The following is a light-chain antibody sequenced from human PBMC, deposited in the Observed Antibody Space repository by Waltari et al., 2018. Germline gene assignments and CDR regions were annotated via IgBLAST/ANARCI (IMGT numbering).Light chain of an antibody. CDR2: RSD. CDR1: RSNIGSNY. CDR3: AAWDDRLRGRV. J-gene: IGLJ3*02. V-gene: IGLV1-47*01. Sequence: QSVLTQPPSASGTPGQRVTISCSGSRSNIGSNYIFWYQQLPGTAPKLLIYRSDPRPSGVRDRVSGSKSGTSASLAISGLRSEDEADYYCAAWDDRLRGRVFGGGTKLTVL.